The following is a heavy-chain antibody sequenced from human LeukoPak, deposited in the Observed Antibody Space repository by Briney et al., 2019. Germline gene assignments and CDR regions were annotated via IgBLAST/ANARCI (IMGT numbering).Heavy chain of an antibody. V-gene: IGHV4-59*01. J-gene: IGHJ4*02. CDR1: GGSISSYY. CDR3: ARVSGYDWGSFYDY. CDR2: IHYSGST. Sequence: SETLSLTCTVSGGSISSYYWSWIRQPPGKGLEWIGYIHYSGSTNHNPSLKSRVTISVDTSKNQFSLRLSSVTAADTAVYYCARVSGYDWGSFYDYWGQGTLVTVSS. D-gene: IGHD5-12*01.